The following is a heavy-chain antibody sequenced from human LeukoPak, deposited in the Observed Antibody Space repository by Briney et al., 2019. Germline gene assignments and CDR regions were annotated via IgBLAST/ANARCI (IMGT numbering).Heavy chain of an antibody. CDR1: GGSFSGYY. CDR2: IYYSGST. D-gene: IGHD7-27*01. J-gene: IGHJ4*02. Sequence: KSSETLSLTCAVYGGSFSGYYWSWVRQHPGKGLEWIGYIYYSGSTYYSPSLRSRVTISPDTSENQFSLKLNSVTAADTAVYYCARILGGEGDYWGQGTLVTVSS. CDR3: ARILGGEGDY. V-gene: IGHV4-31*11.